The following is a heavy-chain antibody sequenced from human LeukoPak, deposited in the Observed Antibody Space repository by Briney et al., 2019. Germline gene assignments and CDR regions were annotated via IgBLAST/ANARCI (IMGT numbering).Heavy chain of an antibody. Sequence: GGSLRLSCAASGFTFSSYAMSWVRQAPGKGLEWVSAISGSGGSTYYADSVKGRFTVSRDNSKNTLYLQMNSLRAEDTAVYYCARDRRGYSYGYEFDYWGQGTLVTVSS. CDR1: GFTFSSYA. D-gene: IGHD5-18*01. CDR3: ARDRRGYSYGYEFDY. J-gene: IGHJ4*02. V-gene: IGHV3-23*01. CDR2: ISGSGGST.